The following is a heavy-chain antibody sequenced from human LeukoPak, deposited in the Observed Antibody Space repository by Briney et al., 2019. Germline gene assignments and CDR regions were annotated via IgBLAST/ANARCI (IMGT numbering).Heavy chain of an antibody. CDR2: ISAYNGNT. CDR3: ARDRDYGDYYYYGMDV. J-gene: IGHJ6*02. CDR1: GYTFTSYG. V-gene: IGHV1-18*01. D-gene: IGHD4-17*01. Sequence: ASVKVSCKASGYTFTSYGISWVRQAPGQGLEWMGWISAYNGNTNYAQKLQGRVTMTRDTSTSTVYMELGSLRSEDTAVYYCARDRDYGDYYYYGMDVWGQGTTVTVSS.